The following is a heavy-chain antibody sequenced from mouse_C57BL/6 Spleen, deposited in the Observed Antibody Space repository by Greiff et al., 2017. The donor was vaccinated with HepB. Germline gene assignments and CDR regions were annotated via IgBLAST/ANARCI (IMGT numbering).Heavy chain of an antibody. CDR2: ISDGGSYT. CDR3: AREAFTTVVAHGYFDV. D-gene: IGHD1-1*01. V-gene: IGHV5-4*01. J-gene: IGHJ1*03. Sequence: EVQLVESGGGLVKPGGSLKLSCAASGFTFSSYAMSWVRQTPEKRLEWVATISDGGSYTYYPDNVKGRFTISRDNAKNNLYLQMSHLKSEDTAMYYCAREAFTTVVAHGYFDVWGTGTTVTVSS. CDR1: GFTFSSYA.